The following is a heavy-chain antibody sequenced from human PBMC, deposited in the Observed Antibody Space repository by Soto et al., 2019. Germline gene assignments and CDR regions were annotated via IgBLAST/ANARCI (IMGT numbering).Heavy chain of an antibody. J-gene: IGHJ5*01. D-gene: IGHD3-10*01. CDR2: ISYSGDT. CDR1: GGSIRSSLYY. V-gene: IGHV4-39*01. Sequence: SETLSLTCTVSGGSIRSSLYYWGWIRQPPGKGLQWIGIISYSGDTSYNPSLQTRVTISVDTSRNQFSLKMSSVTAADTALYYCARHLIIMGSTVGSWGQGALVTVS. CDR3: ARHLIIMGSTVGS.